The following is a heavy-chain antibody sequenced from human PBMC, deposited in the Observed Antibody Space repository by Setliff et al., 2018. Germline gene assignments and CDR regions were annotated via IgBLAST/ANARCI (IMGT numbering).Heavy chain of an antibody. CDR1: GYILSSYG. D-gene: IGHD3-10*01. J-gene: IGHJ6*02. Sequence: ASVKVSCKASGYILSSYGISWVRQAPGQGLEWMGWISSYNDVTNYAQRFKGRVTMTTDTSTSAVYMELRSLRADDTAMFYCARVVYYASGSSLSYGMDVWGPGTAVTVSS. V-gene: IGHV1-18*01. CDR3: ARVVYYASGSSLSYGMDV. CDR2: ISSYNDVT.